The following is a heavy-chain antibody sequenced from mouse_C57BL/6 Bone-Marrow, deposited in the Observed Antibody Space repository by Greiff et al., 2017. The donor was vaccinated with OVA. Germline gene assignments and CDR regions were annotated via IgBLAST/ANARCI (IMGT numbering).Heavy chain of an antibody. CDR2: IHPNSGST. Sequence: VQLQQPGAELVKPGASVKLSCKASGYTFTSYWMHWVKQRPGQGLEWIGMIHPNSGSTNYNEKFKSKATLTVDKSSSTAYMQLSSLTSEDSAVYYCARYYGSRESYFDYWGQGTTLTVSS. D-gene: IGHD1-1*01. CDR1: GYTFTSYW. CDR3: ARYYGSRESYFDY. J-gene: IGHJ2*01. V-gene: IGHV1-64*01.